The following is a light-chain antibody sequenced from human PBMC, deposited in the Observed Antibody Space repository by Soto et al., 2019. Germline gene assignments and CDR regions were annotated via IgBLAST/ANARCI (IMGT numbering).Light chain of an antibody. V-gene: IGKV2-28*01. CDR2: LGS. CDR1: QSLLHSNGYNY. CDR3: MQALQTPPYT. J-gene: IGKJ2*01. Sequence: DIVMTQSPLSLPVTPGEPASISCRSSQSLLHSNGYNYLDWYQQKPGQSPQLLINLGSNRASGVPDRFSGSGSGTDFTLKISRVEAEDVGVYYCMQALQTPPYTFGQGTKLEIK.